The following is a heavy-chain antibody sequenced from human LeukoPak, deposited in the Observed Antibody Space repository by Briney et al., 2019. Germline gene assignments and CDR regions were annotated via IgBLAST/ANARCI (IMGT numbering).Heavy chain of an antibody. V-gene: IGHV3-7*01. Sequence: GGSLRLSCAASVFSFRTYWMSWVRQAPGKGLEWVANINQDGSERYLMDSVKGRFTISRDNAKNSLFLQMNSLRVEDTAVYYCARAVAARSFYFDSWGQGTLVTVSS. J-gene: IGHJ4*02. CDR3: ARAVAARSFYFDS. CDR1: VFSFRTYW. D-gene: IGHD4-23*01. CDR2: INQDGSER.